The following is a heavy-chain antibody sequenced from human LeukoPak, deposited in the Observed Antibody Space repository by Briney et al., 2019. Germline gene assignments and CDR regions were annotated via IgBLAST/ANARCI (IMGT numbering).Heavy chain of an antibody. CDR3: AGGGDEWTADY. Sequence: SETLSPTCTVSGGSISNFYWSWIRQPAGNGLEWIGLIYTSGSTNYNPSLKSRVTMSLDTSKNQFSLKVSSVTAADTAVYYCAGGGDEWTADYWGQGTLVTVSS. CDR1: GGSISNFY. J-gene: IGHJ4*02. CDR2: IYTSGST. V-gene: IGHV4-4*07. D-gene: IGHD3-3*01.